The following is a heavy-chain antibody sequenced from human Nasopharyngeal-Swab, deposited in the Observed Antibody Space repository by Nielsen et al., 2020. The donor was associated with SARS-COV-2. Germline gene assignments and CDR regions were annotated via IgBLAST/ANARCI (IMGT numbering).Heavy chain of an antibody. CDR1: GYTLTELS. J-gene: IGHJ5*02. V-gene: IGHV1-24*01. D-gene: IGHD6-13*01. CDR3: ATAPPIAEGYWFDP. Sequence: ASVKVSCKVSGYTLTELSMHWVRQAPGKGLEWMGGFDPEDGETIYAQKFQGRVTMTEDTSTATAYMELSSLRSEDTAVYYCATAPPIAEGYWFDPWGQGTLVTVSS. CDR2: FDPEDGET.